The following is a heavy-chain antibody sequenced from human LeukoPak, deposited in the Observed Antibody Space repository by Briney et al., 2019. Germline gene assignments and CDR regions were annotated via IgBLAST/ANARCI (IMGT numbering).Heavy chain of an antibody. D-gene: IGHD2-8*02. CDR3: VKGTAYTVDYFDY. CDR2: IKQDGSDK. Sequence: GGSLRLSCAASGFTFSSYWMSWVRQAPGKGLEWVANIKQDGSDKYYVDSVKGRFTISRDNSKNTLYLQMSSLRAEDTAVYYCVKGTAYTVDYFDYWGQGTLVTVSS. J-gene: IGHJ4*02. V-gene: IGHV3-7*02. CDR1: GFTFSSYW.